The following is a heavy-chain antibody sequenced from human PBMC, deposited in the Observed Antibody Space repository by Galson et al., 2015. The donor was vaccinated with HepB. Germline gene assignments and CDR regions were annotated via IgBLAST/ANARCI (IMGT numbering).Heavy chain of an antibody. CDR3: AKDLGRRRWGPDDY. D-gene: IGHD7-27*01. J-gene: IGHJ4*02. V-gene: IGHV3-30*18. CDR2: ISYDGSNK. Sequence: SLRLSCAASGFTFSSYGMHWVRQAPGKGLEWVAVISYDGSNKYYADSVKGRFTISRDNSKNTLYLQMNSLRAEDTAVYYCAKDLGRRRWGPDDYWGPGAPFTVSS. CDR1: GFTFSSYG.